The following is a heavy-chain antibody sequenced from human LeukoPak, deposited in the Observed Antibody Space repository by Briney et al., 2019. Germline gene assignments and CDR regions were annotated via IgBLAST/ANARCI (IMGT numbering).Heavy chain of an antibody. Sequence: GGSLKLSCAASGFSFSSYGMHWVRQAPGKGLEWVAFIRYDGSDKYYADSVRGRFTISRDNSKNTLYLQMSSLRAEDTAMYCCAKVLVEHDYGDYYFDYWGQGILVTVSS. V-gene: IGHV3-30*02. CDR2: IRYDGSDK. J-gene: IGHJ4*02. CDR3: AKVLVEHDYGDYYFDY. CDR1: GFSFSSYG. D-gene: IGHD4-17*01.